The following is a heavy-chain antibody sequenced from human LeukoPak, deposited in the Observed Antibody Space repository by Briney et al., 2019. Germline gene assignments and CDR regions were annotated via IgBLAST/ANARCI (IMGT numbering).Heavy chain of an antibody. CDR1: GGSISSYY. V-gene: IGHV4-59*08. Sequence: SETLSLTCTVSGGSISSYYWSWIRQPPGKGLEWIGYIYYSGSTNYNPSLKRRVTISVATSKNQFSLKLSSVTAADTAVYYCARGPRQWLVLGYFDYWGQGTLVTVSS. CDR2: IYYSGST. D-gene: IGHD6-19*01. CDR3: ARGPRQWLVLGYFDY. J-gene: IGHJ4*02.